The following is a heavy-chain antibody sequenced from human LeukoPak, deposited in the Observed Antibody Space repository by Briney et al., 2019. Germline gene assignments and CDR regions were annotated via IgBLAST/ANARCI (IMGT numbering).Heavy chain of an antibody. CDR2: ISWNSGSI. J-gene: IGHJ6*02. CDR1: GFTFDDYA. D-gene: IGHD2-15*01. CDR3: ARALHIVVVVAADYYGMDV. Sequence: GGSLRLSCAASGFTFDDYAMHWVRQAPGKGLEWVSGISWNSGSIGYADSVKGRFTISRDNSKNTLYLQMNSLRAEDTAVYYCARALHIVVVVAADYYGMDVWGQGTTVTVSS. V-gene: IGHV3-9*01.